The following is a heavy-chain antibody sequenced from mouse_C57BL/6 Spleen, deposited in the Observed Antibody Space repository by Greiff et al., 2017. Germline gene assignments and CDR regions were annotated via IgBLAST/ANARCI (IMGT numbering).Heavy chain of an antibody. V-gene: IGHV1-39*01. J-gene: IGHJ4*01. CDR1: GYSFTDYN. CDR3: ASSSYITTMDY. CDR2: INPNNGTT. Sequence: EVQLQQSGPELVKPGASVKISCKASGYSFTDYNMNWVKQSNGKSLEWIGVINPNNGTTSYNQKFKGKATLTVDQSSSTAYMQLTSQTSEDSAVYYSASSSYITTMDYWGQGTSVTVAS. D-gene: IGHD1-1*01.